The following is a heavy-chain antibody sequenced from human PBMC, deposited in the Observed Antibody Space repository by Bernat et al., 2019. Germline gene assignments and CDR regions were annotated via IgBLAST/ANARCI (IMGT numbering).Heavy chain of an antibody. CDR3: AREGWVYEIPPRVYGMDV. CDR2: IKQDGSEK. CDR1: GFTFSSYW. D-gene: IGHD2/OR15-2a*01. V-gene: IGHV3-7*01. J-gene: IGHJ6*02. Sequence: EVQLVESGGGLVQPGGSLRLSCAASGFTFSSYWMSWVRQAPGKGLEWVANIKQDGSEKYFVDSVKGRFTIYRDNAKNSLFLKMNSLRAEDTAVYYCAREGWVYEIPPRVYGMDVWGQGTTVTVSS.